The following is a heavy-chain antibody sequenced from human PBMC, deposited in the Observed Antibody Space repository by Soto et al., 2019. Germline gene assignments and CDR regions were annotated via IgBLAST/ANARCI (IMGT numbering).Heavy chain of an antibody. CDR3: AKDIGFWSGYSPYYYYYMDV. CDR1: GFTFSSSA. Sequence: GGSLRLSCAASGFTFSSSAMSWVRQAPGKGLEWVSGVGFGGSTYYGDSVKGRFTISRDNSKNTLYLQMNSLRAEDTAVYYCAKDIGFWSGYSPYYYYYMDVWGKGTTVTVSS. J-gene: IGHJ6*03. CDR2: VGFGGST. V-gene: IGHV3-23*01. D-gene: IGHD3-3*01.